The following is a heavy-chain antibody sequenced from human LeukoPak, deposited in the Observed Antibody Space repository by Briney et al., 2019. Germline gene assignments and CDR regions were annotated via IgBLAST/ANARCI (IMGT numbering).Heavy chain of an antibody. Sequence: GGSLRLSCAASGFTFSNYAMSWVRQAPGKGLEWISYITHSGSFISYADSVKGRFTISRDNAKNSLYLQMNSLRAEDTAVYYCARGRPAHFFDYWGQGTLVTVSS. V-gene: IGHV3-21*05. CDR3: ARGRPAHFFDY. CDR1: GFTFSNYA. D-gene: IGHD3-3*02. J-gene: IGHJ4*02. CDR2: ITHSGSFI.